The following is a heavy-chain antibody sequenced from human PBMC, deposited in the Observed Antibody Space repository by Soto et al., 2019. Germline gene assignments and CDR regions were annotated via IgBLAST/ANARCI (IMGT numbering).Heavy chain of an antibody. CDR3: AKHAGYSSDPFDF. D-gene: IGHD6-19*01. J-gene: IGHJ4*02. Sequence: PGGSLRLSCTASKFNFESYSMSWVRQAPGTGPEWVSSLSGGGARPYYADSVKGRFTISRDNSKKILYLQMNSLRVEDTALYYCAKHAGYSSDPFDFWGQGTMVTVSS. CDR2: LSGGGARP. V-gene: IGHV3-23*01. CDR1: KFNFESYS.